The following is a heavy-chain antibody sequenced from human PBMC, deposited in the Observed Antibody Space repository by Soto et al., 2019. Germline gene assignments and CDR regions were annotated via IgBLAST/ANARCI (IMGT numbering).Heavy chain of an antibody. CDR3: AKDLWAADINWFDP. CDR1: GFTFNSYA. J-gene: IGHJ5*02. D-gene: IGHD2-21*01. CDR2: ISGSGDNT. Sequence: EVQLLESGGTLVQPGGSLRLSCAASGFTFNSYAMNWVRQAPGKGLEWVSSISGSGDNTYYADSVKGRFTVSRDNSKNTLYLQMNSLPAEDTAVYYCAKDLWAADINWFDPWGQGTLVTVSS. V-gene: IGHV3-23*01.